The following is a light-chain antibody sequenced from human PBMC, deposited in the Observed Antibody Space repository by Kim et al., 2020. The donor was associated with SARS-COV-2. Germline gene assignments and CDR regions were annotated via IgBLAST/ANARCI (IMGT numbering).Light chain of an antibody. CDR2: GAS. Sequence: SPGERVTLSCRASQSVSSNLAWYQQKPGQAPRLLIYGASTRATGIPARFSGRGSGAEFTLTISSLQSEDFAVYYCQQYNYWPPMYSFGQGTKLEI. CDR1: QSVSSN. CDR3: QQYNYWPPMYS. J-gene: IGKJ2*03. V-gene: IGKV3-15*01.